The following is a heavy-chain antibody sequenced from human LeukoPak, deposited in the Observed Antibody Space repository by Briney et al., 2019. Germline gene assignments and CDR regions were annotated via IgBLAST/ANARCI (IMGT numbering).Heavy chain of an antibody. D-gene: IGHD3-22*01. V-gene: IGHV3-23*01. Sequence: PGGALRLSCAASGFTFNSYAMSWVRHAPAKGLEWVSAISGSGASTYYADAVKGRFTISRDNSKNTLYLQMNSLRAEDTAVYYCAKDPDSSGYGYYYGMVVWGQGTTVTVSS. CDR1: GFTFNSYA. CDR2: ISGSGAST. J-gene: IGHJ6*02. CDR3: AKDPDSSGYGYYYGMVV.